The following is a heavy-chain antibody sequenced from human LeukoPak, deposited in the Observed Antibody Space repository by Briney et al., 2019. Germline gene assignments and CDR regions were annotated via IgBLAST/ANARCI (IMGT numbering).Heavy chain of an antibody. CDR2: IYYSGST. D-gene: IGHD6-13*01. Sequence: SQTLSLTCTVSGGSISSGGYYWSWIRQHPGKGLEWIGYIYYSGSTNYNPSLKSRVTISVDTSKNQFSLKLSSVTAADTAVYYCARDRAAGILPYYYYGMDVWGQGTTVTVSS. J-gene: IGHJ6*02. V-gene: IGHV4-31*03. CDR1: GGSISSGGYY. CDR3: ARDRAAGILPYYYYGMDV.